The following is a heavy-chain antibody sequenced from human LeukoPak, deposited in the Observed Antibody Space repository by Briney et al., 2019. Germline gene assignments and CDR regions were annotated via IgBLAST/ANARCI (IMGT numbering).Heavy chain of an antibody. CDR1: GFIFNNYG. D-gene: IGHD6-6*01. CDR3: ARHRYTSSSSYFDF. V-gene: IGHV4-59*08. Sequence: PGGSLRLSCAASGFIFNNYGLIWVRQAPGKGLEWIGYIYSSGSTNYNPSLKGRVTISVDTSKNQFSLRLSSVTAADTAVYYCARHRYTSSSSYFDFWGQGTLVTVSS. CDR2: IYSSGST. J-gene: IGHJ4*02.